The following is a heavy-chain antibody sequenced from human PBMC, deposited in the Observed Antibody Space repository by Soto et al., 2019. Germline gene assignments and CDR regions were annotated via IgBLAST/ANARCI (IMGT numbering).Heavy chain of an antibody. Sequence: QVQLQESGPGLVKPSQTLSLTCTVSGGSISSGGYYWSWIRQHPGKGLEWIGYIYYSGSTYYNPSLKSRVTISVNTSKNQFALKLRCVTAADTAVYYCARLIVVVTASPDYFDYWGQGTLVTVSS. D-gene: IGHD2-21*02. V-gene: IGHV4-31*03. CDR2: IYYSGST. CDR1: GGSISSGGYY. CDR3: ARLIVVVTASPDYFDY. J-gene: IGHJ4*02.